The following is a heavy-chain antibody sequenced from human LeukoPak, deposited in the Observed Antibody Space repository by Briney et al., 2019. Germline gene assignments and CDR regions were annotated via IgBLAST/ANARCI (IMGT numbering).Heavy chain of an antibody. J-gene: IGHJ6*02. Sequence: GGSLRLSCAASGFIFSNYAMAWVRQAPGKGLEWVSILGGLSESVYYPDSVKGRFTVSRDNSKDTLYLEINSLRGEDTATYYCARRWLGDPYGMDVWGQGTTVTVSS. CDR2: LGGLSESV. V-gene: IGHV3-23*01. CDR1: GFIFSNYA. CDR3: ARRWLGDPYGMDV. D-gene: IGHD3-10*01.